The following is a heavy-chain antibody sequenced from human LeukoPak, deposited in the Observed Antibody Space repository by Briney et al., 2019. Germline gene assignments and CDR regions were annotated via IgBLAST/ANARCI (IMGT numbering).Heavy chain of an antibody. CDR1: GGTFSSYA. CDR3: ASQKLPLNSYGLRMDAFDI. V-gene: IGHV1-69*05. D-gene: IGHD5-18*01. CDR2: IIPIFGTA. Sequence: ASVEVSCKASGGTFSSYAISWVRQAPGQGLEWMGGIIPIFGTANYAQKFQGRVTITTDESTSTAYMELSSLRSEDTAVYYCASQKLPLNSYGLRMDAFDIWGQGTMVTVSS. J-gene: IGHJ3*02.